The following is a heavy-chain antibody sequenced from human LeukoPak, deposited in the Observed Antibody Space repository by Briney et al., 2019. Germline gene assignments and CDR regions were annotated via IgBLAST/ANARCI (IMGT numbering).Heavy chain of an antibody. CDR1: GFTFSSYW. CDR3: ARAPRQLPGFEAFDI. V-gene: IGHV3-7*01. D-gene: IGHD2-2*01. Sequence: PGGSLRLSCAASGFTFSSYWMSWVRQAPGKGLDWVANIKQDGSEKYYVDSVKGRFTISRDNAKNSLYLQMNSLRAEDTAVYYCARAPRQLPGFEAFDIWGQGTMVTVSS. J-gene: IGHJ3*02. CDR2: IKQDGSEK.